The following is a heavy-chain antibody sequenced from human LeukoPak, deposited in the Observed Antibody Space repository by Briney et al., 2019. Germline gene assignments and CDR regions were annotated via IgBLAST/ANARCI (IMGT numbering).Heavy chain of an antibody. J-gene: IGHJ4*02. V-gene: IGHV1-18*01. CDR1: GYTFTSYG. CDR2: ISVKNGNT. CDR3: ARDRRPFEVPAAMYS. D-gene: IGHD2-2*01. Sequence: GASVKVSCKASGYTFTSYGIAWVRQAPGQGLEWMGWISVKNGNTKYAQDLQGRVIMTIDTSTTTAYMELRTLRSDDTAVYYCARDRRPFEVPAAMYSWGQGTLVTVSS.